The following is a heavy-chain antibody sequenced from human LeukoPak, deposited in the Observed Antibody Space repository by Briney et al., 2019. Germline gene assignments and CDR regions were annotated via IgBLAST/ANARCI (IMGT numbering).Heavy chain of an antibody. CDR2: ISSSSSYT. Sequence: GGPLRLSCAASGFTFSDYYMSWIRQAPGKGLEWVSYISSSSSYTNYADSVKGRFTISRDNAKNSLYLQMNSLRAEDTAVYYCARPLTGDYVDYWGQGTLVTVSS. V-gene: IGHV3-11*06. CDR1: GFTFSDYY. CDR3: ARPLTGDYVDY. J-gene: IGHJ4*02. D-gene: IGHD1-14*01.